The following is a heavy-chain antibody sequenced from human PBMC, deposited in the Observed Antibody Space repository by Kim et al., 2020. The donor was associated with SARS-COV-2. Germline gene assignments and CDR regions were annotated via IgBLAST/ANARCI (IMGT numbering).Heavy chain of an antibody. CDR2: IAGSSGGST. CDR3: AKDRTYGSGSYYYDY. CDR1: GFTFSSYA. V-gene: IGHV3-23*01. D-gene: IGHD3-10*01. Sequence: GGSLRLSCAASGFTFSSYAMSWVRQAPGKGLDWVSAIAGSSGGSTYYADSVKGRFTISRDNSKNTLYLQMNSLRAEDTALYYCAKDRTYGSGSYYYDYWGQGTLVTVSS. J-gene: IGHJ4*02.